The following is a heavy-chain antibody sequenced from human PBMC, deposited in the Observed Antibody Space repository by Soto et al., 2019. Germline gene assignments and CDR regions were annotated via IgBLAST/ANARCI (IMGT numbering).Heavy chain of an antibody. CDR3: ARFVGFGELY. CDR1: GFTFSDYS. V-gene: IGHV3-21*01. J-gene: IGHJ4*02. Sequence: GSLRLSCAASGFTFSDYSMTWVRQAPGKGLEWVSSIIMSSGYKYYADSVKGRFTISRDNAKNSLFLQMNSLRAEDTAVYYCARFVGFGELYWGLGTLVTVSS. D-gene: IGHD3-10*01. CDR2: IIMSSGYK.